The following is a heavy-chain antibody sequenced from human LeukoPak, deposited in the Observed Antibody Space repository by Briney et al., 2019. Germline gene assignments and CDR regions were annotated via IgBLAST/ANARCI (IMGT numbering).Heavy chain of an antibody. Sequence: SETLSPTCTVSGGSISSYYWSWIRQPAGKGLEWIGRIYTSGSTNYNPSLKSRVTMSVDTSKNQFSLKLSSVTAADTAVYYCARDGYYYDSSGSKRYFDYWGQGTLVTVSS. J-gene: IGHJ4*02. V-gene: IGHV4-4*07. D-gene: IGHD3-22*01. CDR2: IYTSGST. CDR1: GGSISSYY. CDR3: ARDGYYYDSSGSKRYFDY.